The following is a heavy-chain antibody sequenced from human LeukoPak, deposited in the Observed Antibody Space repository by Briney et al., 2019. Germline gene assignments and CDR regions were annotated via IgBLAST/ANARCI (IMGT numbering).Heavy chain of an antibody. Sequence: GGSLRLSCAASGFTFSSYAMSWVRQAPGKGLEWVSAISGSGGSTYYADSVKGRFTISRDNSKTTLYLQMNSLRAEDTAVYYCAKDARAQVLLWFGKLPVFDYWGQGTLVTVSS. V-gene: IGHV3-23*01. D-gene: IGHD3-10*01. CDR2: ISGSGGST. J-gene: IGHJ4*02. CDR1: GFTFSSYA. CDR3: AKDARAQVLLWFGKLPVFDY.